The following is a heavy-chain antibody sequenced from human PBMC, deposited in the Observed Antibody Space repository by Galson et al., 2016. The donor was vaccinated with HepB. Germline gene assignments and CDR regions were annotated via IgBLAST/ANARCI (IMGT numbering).Heavy chain of an antibody. CDR3: ARGHLVVPFSFYFDY. CDR2: TYHTSNWYS. CDR1: GDSASSESAA. J-gene: IGHJ4*02. D-gene: IGHD2-15*01. V-gene: IGHV6-1*01. Sequence: CAISGDSASSESAAWNWIRHSPSRGLEWLGRTYHTSNWYSDYAVSVKSRITINPDTSKNQFSLQLNSVTPEDTAVYYCARGHLVVPFSFYFDYWGQGSLVTVSS.